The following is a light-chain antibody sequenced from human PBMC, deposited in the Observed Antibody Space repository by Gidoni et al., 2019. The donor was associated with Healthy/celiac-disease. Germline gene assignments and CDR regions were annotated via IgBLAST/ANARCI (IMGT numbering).Light chain of an antibody. V-gene: IGKV1D-12*01. CDR2: AAS. CDR3: QQANSFPGPFT. Sequence: IQMTPSPSSVSASVGDRVTITCRASQGISSWLAWYLQKPGKAPKLLIYAASSLQSGVPSRFSGSGSGTDFTLTISSRQPEDFATYYCQQANSFPGPFTFGPGTKVDIK. J-gene: IGKJ3*01. CDR1: QGISSW.